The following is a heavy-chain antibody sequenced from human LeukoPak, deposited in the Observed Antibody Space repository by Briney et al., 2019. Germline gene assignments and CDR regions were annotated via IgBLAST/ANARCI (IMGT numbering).Heavy chain of an antibody. D-gene: IGHD3-16*02. CDR1: GGSISSSNW. CDR3: ARGSLNRVITFGGVIVDDY. Sequence: SETLSLTCAVSGGSISSSNWWSWVRQPPGKGLEWVGEIYHSGRANYNPSLKSRVTMSVDTSNNQFSLSLSSVTAADTAVYYCARGSLNRVITFGGVIVDDYWGQGTLVTVSS. CDR2: IYHSGRA. J-gene: IGHJ4*02. V-gene: IGHV4-4*02.